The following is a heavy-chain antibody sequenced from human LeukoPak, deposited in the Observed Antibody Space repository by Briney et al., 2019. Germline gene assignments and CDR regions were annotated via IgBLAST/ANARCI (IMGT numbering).Heavy chain of an antibody. J-gene: IGHJ4*02. V-gene: IGHV4-4*07. CDR3: ARTARYSSGWYKSGFDY. CDR1: GGSISSYY. Sequence: SETLSLTCMVSGGSISSYYWSWIRQPAGKGLGWIGRIYTSGSTNYNPSLKTRVTMSAHTSKTQFSLKLSSVTAADTAVYYCARTARYSSGWYKSGFDYWGQGTLVTVSS. D-gene: IGHD6-19*01. CDR2: IYTSGST.